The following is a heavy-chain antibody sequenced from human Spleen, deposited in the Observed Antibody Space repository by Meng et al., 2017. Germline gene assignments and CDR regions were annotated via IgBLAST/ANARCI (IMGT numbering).Heavy chain of an antibody. CDR3: ARGSVGGDFDP. CDR1: GYTFYSFG. CDR2: ISGYNGNT. D-gene: IGHD2-2*01. Sequence: QVQLVESGTEVKKPGASVKVSCKASGYTFYSFGISWVRQAPGQGLEWMGWISGYNGNTNYSQKFQDRVTMTTDRSTTTAYMELRSLRSDDTAVYYCARGSVGGDFDPWGQGTLVTVFS. J-gene: IGHJ5*02. V-gene: IGHV1-18*01.